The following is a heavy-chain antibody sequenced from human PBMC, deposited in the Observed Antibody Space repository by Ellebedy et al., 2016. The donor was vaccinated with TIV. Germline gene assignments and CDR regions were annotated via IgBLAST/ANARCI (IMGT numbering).Heavy chain of an antibody. Sequence: PGGSLRLSCTASQFTFVNYEMKWVRQAPGKGLEWISDISRFSDTIYYAESVRGRFSISRDNSKNTLELQMNNLTAGDTAVYYCARKARFFYGLDVWGQGTTVTVS. D-gene: IGHD3-3*01. J-gene: IGHJ6*02. CDR2: ISRFSDTI. CDR1: QFTFVNYE. CDR3: ARKARFFYGLDV. V-gene: IGHV3-48*03.